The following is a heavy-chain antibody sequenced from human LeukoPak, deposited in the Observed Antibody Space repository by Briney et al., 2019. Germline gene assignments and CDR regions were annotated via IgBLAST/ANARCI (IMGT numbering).Heavy chain of an antibody. CDR3: ARDMTTVTSYYYYYMDV. D-gene: IGHD4-17*01. J-gene: IGHJ6*03. CDR2: ISSSSSYI. V-gene: IGHV3-21*01. CDR1: GFTFSSNS. Sequence: GGSLRLSCAASGFTFSSNSMNWVRQAPGKGLEWVSSISSSSSYIYYADSVKGRFTISRDNAKNSLYLQMNSLRADDTAVYYCARDMTTVTSYYYYYMDVWGKGTTVTASS.